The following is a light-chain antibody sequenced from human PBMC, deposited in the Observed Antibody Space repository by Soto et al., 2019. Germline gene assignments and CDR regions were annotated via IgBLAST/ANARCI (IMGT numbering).Light chain of an antibody. J-gene: IGKJ4*01. Sequence: EIVLTQSPGTLSLSPGERATLSCRASQSVSNNYLAWYQQKPGQAPRLLIYGASNRATGIPDRFSGSGSGTDFTLTIGSLQPEDFATYYCQQGYSFPVTFGGGTKVDNK. V-gene: IGKV3-20*01. CDR2: GAS. CDR3: QQGYSFPVT. CDR1: QSVSNNY.